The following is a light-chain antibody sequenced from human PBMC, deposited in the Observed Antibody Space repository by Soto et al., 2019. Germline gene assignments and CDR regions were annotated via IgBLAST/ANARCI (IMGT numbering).Light chain of an antibody. Sequence: DIVMTQSPLSLPVTPGEPASISCRSSQSLLQTNGNTYLDWYLQKPGQSPQLLISLPTNRASGVPDTFSGRGSGTDFTLKISRVEAEDVGVYYCMQALQTTFTFGAGTKVDIK. CDR1: QSLLQTNGNTY. V-gene: IGKV2-28*01. J-gene: IGKJ4*01. CDR2: LPT. CDR3: MQALQTTFT.